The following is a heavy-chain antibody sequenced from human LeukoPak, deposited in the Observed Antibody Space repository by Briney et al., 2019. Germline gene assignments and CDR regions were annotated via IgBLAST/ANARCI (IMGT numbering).Heavy chain of an antibody. CDR1: GGSFSGYY. V-gene: IGHV4-34*01. Sequence: SETLSLTCAVYGGSFSGYYWSWIRQPPGKGLEWIGEINHSGSTNYNPSLKSRVTISVDTSKNQFSLKLSSVTAADTAVYYCARGRSSGWYRLSDAFDIWGQGTMVTVSS. J-gene: IGHJ3*02. CDR3: ARGRSSGWYRLSDAFDI. CDR2: INHSGST. D-gene: IGHD6-19*01.